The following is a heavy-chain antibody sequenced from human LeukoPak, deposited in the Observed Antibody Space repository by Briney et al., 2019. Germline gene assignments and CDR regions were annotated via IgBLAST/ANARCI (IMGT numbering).Heavy chain of an antibody. J-gene: IGHJ6*03. Sequence: SVKVSCKASGGTFSSYAISWVRQAPGQGLEWMGGLIPIFGTANYAQKFQGRVTITTDESTSTAYMELSSLRSEDTAVYYCARGRGYCSSTSCQYYYYYYMDVWGKGTTVTVSS. CDR2: LIPIFGTA. D-gene: IGHD2-2*01. CDR1: GGTFSSYA. CDR3: ARGRGYCSSTSCQYYYYYYMDV. V-gene: IGHV1-69*05.